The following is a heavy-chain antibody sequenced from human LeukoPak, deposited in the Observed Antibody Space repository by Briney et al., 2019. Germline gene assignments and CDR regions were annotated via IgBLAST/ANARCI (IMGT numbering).Heavy chain of an antibody. CDR3: ARQAYGSHFDAFDI. CDR2: IYPDDSET. D-gene: IGHD3-22*01. V-gene: IGHV5-51*01. Sequence: GESLKISCKGSGYSFTNYWIGWVRQMPGKGLEWMGIIYPDDSETNYSPSFQGQVSMSVDKSITTAYLQWSSLKASDTAIYYCARQAYGSHFDAFDIWAKGQWSPSLQ. J-gene: IGHJ3*02. CDR1: GYSFTNYW.